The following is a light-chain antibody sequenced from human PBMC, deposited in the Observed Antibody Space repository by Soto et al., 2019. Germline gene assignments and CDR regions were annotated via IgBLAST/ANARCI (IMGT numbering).Light chain of an antibody. V-gene: IGLV1-40*01. CDR2: NNN. Sequence: QSVLTQPPSVSGAPGQRVTLSCSGSSSNIGAGFDVYWYQQVPGTAPKLLIYNNNNRPSGVPDRFSGSKSGTSASLAITGLQAEDEADYYCQSYDSSVYVFGTGTKVTVL. CDR1: SSNIGAGFD. J-gene: IGLJ1*01. CDR3: QSYDSSVYV.